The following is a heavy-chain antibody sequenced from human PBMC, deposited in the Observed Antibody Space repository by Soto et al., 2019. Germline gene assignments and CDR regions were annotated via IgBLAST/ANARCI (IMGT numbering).Heavy chain of an antibody. D-gene: IGHD5-18*01. CDR2: ISYDGSNK. CDR3: ARDGYTYGLNYNWFDP. Sequence: QVQLVESGGGVVQPGRSLRLSCAASGFTFSSYAMHWVRQAPGKGLEWVAVISYDGSNKYYADSVKGRFTISRDNSKNTLYLQMNSLRAEDTAVYDCARDGYTYGLNYNWFDPWGQGTLVTVSS. J-gene: IGHJ5*02. V-gene: IGHV3-30-3*01. CDR1: GFTFSSYA.